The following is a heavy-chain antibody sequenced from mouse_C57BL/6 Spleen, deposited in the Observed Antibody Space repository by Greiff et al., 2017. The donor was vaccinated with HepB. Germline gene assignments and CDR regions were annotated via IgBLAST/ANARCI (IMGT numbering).Heavy chain of an antibody. D-gene: IGHD3-1*01. J-gene: IGHJ3*01. CDR3: GGRAYVPEAY. Sequence: EVQREESGGGLVKPGGSLKLSCAASGFTFSDYGMHWVRQVPEKGLEWVAYISSGSSTIYYADTVKGRFTISRDNAKNTQFLHMTSLRSEDTAMYYCGGRAYVPEAYWGQGAPVTVSA. V-gene: IGHV5-17*01. CDR1: GFTFSDYG. CDR2: ISSGSSTI.